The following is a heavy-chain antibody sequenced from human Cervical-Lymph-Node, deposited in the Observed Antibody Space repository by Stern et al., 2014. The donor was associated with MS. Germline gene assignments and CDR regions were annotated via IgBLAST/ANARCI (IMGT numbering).Heavy chain of an antibody. D-gene: IGHD3-22*01. Sequence: VQLLESGSGLVKPSQTLSLACTVSGGSISSDNYSWSWIRQPPGKGLEWIGFIYHSGSTYYNPSLKRRFTILIDRSKTQFSLQLSSVTAADTAVYYCARSVNYYDSSAYIWGQGTMVTVSS. J-gene: IGHJ3*02. CDR1: GGSISSDNYS. CDR2: IYHSGST. CDR3: ARSVNYYDSSAYI. V-gene: IGHV4-30-2*01.